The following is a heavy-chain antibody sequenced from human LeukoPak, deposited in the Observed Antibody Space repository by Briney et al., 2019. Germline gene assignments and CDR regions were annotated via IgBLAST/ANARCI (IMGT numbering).Heavy chain of an antibody. Sequence: PGGSLRLSCAASGFTFSSYSMNWVRQAPGKGLEWVAFIRYDGSNKYYADSVKGRFTISRDNSKNTLYLQMNSLRAEDTAVYYCARDRTLRYYYYYMDVWGKGTTVTVPS. CDR2: IRYDGSNK. J-gene: IGHJ6*03. CDR3: ARDRTLRYYYYYMDV. V-gene: IGHV3-30*02. D-gene: IGHD5/OR15-5a*01. CDR1: GFTFSSYS.